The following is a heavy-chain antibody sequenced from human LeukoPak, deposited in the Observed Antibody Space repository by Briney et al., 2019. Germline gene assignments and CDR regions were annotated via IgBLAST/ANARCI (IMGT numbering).Heavy chain of an antibody. D-gene: IGHD4-17*01. CDR1: GGSISSSSYY. CDR3: ARVRTVTTNRYFDY. J-gene: IGHJ4*02. CDR2: IYYSGST. V-gene: IGHV4-39*01. Sequence: SETLSLTCTVSGGSISSSSYYWGWIRQPPGKGLEWIGSIYYSGSTYYNPSLKSRVTISVDTSKNQFSLKLSSVTAADTAVYYCARVRTVTTNRYFDYWGQGTLVTVSS.